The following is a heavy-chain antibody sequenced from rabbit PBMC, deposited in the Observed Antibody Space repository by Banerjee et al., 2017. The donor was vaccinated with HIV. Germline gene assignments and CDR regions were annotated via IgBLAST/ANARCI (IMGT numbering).Heavy chain of an antibody. J-gene: IGHJ4*01. CDR2: IYTGDGST. D-gene: IGHD6-1*01. CDR3: ARGADYVNYGSDL. V-gene: IGHV1S45*01. CDR1: GLDFSSSYW. Sequence: QEQLVEYGGDLVQPEGSLTLTCKASGLDFSSSYWICWVRQAPGKGLEWIGCIYTGDGSTYYATWAKGRFTISKTSSTTVTLQMTSLTAADTATYFCARGADYVNYGSDLWGPGTLVTVS.